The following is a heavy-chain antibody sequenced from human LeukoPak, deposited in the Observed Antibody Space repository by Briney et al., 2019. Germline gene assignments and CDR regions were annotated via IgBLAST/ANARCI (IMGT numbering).Heavy chain of an antibody. CDR3: ARGVFTYYYDSSGYYPRVGAFDI. CDR2: IYHSGST. Sequence: SETLSLTCAVSGGSISSSNWWSWVRQPPGKGLEWIGEIYHSGSTTYNPSLKSRVTISVDKSKNQFSLKLSSVTAADTAVYYCARGVFTYYYDSSGYYPRVGAFDIWGQGTMATVSS. V-gene: IGHV4-4*02. D-gene: IGHD3-22*01. J-gene: IGHJ3*02. CDR1: GGSISSSNW.